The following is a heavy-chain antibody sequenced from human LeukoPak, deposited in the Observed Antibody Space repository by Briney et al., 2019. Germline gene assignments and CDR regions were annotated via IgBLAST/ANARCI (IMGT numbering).Heavy chain of an antibody. Sequence: PSETLSLTCTVSGGSISSYYWSWIRQPPGKGLEWIGYIYYSGSTNYNPSLKSRVTISVDTSKNQFSLKLSSVTAADTAAYYCATRPYYGGNGDYWGQGTLVTVSS. CDR1: GGSISSYY. V-gene: IGHV4-59*12. J-gene: IGHJ4*02. D-gene: IGHD4-23*01. CDR3: ATRPYYGGNGDY. CDR2: IYYSGST.